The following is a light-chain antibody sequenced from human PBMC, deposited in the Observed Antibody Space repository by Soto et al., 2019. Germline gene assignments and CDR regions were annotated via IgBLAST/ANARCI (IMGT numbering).Light chain of an antibody. CDR3: QSYDSSLSVV. V-gene: IGLV1-40*01. CDR2: GNS. CDR1: SSNIGAGYD. J-gene: IGLJ2*01. Sequence: QSVLTQPPSVSGAPGQRVTISCTGSSSNIGAGYDVHWYQQLPGTAPKLLIYGNSNRPSGVPDRLSGSKSGTSASLAITGLQDEDEADYYCQSYDSSLSVVFGGGTKLTVL.